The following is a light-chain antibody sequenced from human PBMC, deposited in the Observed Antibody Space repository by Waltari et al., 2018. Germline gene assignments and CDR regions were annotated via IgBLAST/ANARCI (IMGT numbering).Light chain of an antibody. J-gene: IGKJ1*01. Sequence: DIMMTQSPDSLAVSLGERATINCKSSQSVLYSSNNKNYLAWYQQKPGQPPKLLLYWASTRESGVPDRFSGSGSGTDFTLTISSLQAEDVAVYYCQQYYSTPWTFGQGTKVEIK. V-gene: IGKV4-1*01. CDR1: QSVLYSSNNKNY. CDR2: WAS. CDR3: QQYYSTPWT.